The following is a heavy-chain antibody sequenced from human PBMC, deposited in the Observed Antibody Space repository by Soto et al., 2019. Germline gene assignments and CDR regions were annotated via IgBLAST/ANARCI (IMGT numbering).Heavy chain of an antibody. CDR1: GFTFSNHG. Sequence: QGQLMQSGGGAVQPGGALKISCEASGFTFSNHGAHWGSQAPGKGLEWVAVIWHDGSEKFYADSVKGRFTISRANLRRPLSLQMNNLRGEATAIFSCARDGGRCTRPTCYSGLGSWGQGRLVTVSS. V-gene: IGHV3-33*01. CDR3: ARDGGRCTRPTCYSGLGS. J-gene: IGHJ5*01. CDR2: IWHDGSEK. D-gene: IGHD2-21*01.